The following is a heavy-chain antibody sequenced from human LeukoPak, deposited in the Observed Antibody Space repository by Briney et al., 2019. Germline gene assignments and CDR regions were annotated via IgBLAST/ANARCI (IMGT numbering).Heavy chain of an antibody. V-gene: IGHV4-34*01. CDR3: ARVPWSGYYTTGGYNWFDP. CDR1: GGSFSGYY. Sequence: SETLSLTCAVSGGSFSGYYSSWIRQPPGKGLEWIGEINLSGSTNSNPYLTSRVTISVDTSKNQFSLKLSSVTAADTAVYYCARVPWSGYYTTGGYNWFDPWGQGTLVTVSS. CDR2: INLSGST. J-gene: IGHJ5*02. D-gene: IGHD3-3*01.